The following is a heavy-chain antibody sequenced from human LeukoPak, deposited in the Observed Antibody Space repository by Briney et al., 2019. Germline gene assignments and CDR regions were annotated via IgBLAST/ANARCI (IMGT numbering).Heavy chain of an antibody. CDR2: IYHSVGP. Sequence: WETRSLTCSVHGGSISSTYWSWISQPPGKGLEWRGNIYHSVGPNDNPSLNRRVTISIDTSKNQFSLKLTSVTAADTAVSFCARRGRSSSWYGDAFDIWGEGTVVAVSS. D-gene: IGHD6-13*01. V-gene: IGHV4-59*08. J-gene: IGHJ3*02. CDR3: ARRGRSSSWYGDAFDI. CDR1: GGSISSTY.